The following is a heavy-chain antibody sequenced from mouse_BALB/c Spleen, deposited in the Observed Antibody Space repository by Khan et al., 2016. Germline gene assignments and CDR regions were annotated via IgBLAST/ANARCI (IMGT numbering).Heavy chain of an antibody. CDR1: GDSITSGY. Sequence: EVQLQESGPSLVKPSQTLSLTCSVTGDSITSGYWNWIRKFPGNKLEYMGYINYSGSTHYNPSLKRRISITRDTSKNQYYLQLNSVTTEDIATYYGARSKRNDVGFAYWGQGTLVTVSA. V-gene: IGHV3-8*02. CDR3: ARSKRNDVGFAY. CDR2: INYSGST. D-gene: IGHD2-12*01. J-gene: IGHJ3*01.